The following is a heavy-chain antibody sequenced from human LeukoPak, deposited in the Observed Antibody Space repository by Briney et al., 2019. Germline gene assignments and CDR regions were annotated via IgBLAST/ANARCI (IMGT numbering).Heavy chain of an antibody. Sequence: GGSLRLSCAASGFTFSGSALHWVRQASRKGLEWVGRIRSTANGYATAYAASVKGRFTISRDDSKNTAYLQMDSLKTEDTAVYYCAREGAVGVITLDDAFDIWGQGTMVTVSS. CDR3: AREGAVGVITLDDAFDI. D-gene: IGHD3-16*02. CDR1: GFTFSGSA. J-gene: IGHJ3*02. V-gene: IGHV3-73*01. CDR2: IRSTANGYAT.